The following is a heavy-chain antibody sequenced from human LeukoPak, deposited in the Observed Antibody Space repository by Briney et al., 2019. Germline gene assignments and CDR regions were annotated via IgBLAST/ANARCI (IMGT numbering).Heavy chain of an antibody. J-gene: IGHJ4*02. Sequence: GGSLRLSCAASGFTFSSYSMNWVRQAPGKGLEWVSSISSSSSYIYYADSVKGRFTISRDNAKNSLYLQMYSLRAEDTAVYYCARDRRGTTVRHNLRFDYWGQGTLVTVSS. CDR3: ARDRRGTTVRHNLRFDY. CDR1: GFTFSSYS. D-gene: IGHD4-17*01. V-gene: IGHV3-21*01. CDR2: ISSSSSYI.